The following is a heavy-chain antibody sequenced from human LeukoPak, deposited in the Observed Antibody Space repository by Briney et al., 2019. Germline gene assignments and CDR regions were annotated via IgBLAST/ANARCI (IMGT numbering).Heavy chain of an antibody. Sequence: PSETLSLTCTVSGGSISSYYWSWIRQPPGKGLEWIGYIYYSGSTNYNPSLKSRVTISVDTSKNQFSLKLSSVTAADTAVYYCARVPIRYSSFYYYYYYMDVWGKGTTVTVSS. CDR2: IYYSGST. J-gene: IGHJ6*03. CDR1: GGSISSYY. CDR3: ARVPIRYSSFYYYYYYMDV. D-gene: IGHD6-13*01. V-gene: IGHV4-59*01.